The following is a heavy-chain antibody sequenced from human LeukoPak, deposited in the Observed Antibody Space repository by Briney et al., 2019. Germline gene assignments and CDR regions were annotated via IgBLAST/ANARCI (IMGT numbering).Heavy chain of an antibody. CDR1: GGTFSSYA. J-gene: IGHJ3*02. CDR3: ARPALVAQDAFDI. V-gene: IGHV1-69*04. Sequence: SVKVSCKASGGTFSSYAISWVRQAPGQGLEWMGRIIPILGIANYAQKFQGRVTITADKSTSTAYMELSSLRSEDTAVYYCARPALVAQDAFDIWGQGTMVTVSS. D-gene: IGHD2-2*01. CDR2: IIPILGIA.